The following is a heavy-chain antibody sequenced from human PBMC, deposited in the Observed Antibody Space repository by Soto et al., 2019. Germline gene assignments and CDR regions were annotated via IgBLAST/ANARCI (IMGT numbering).Heavy chain of an antibody. CDR1: GFTFSSYG. Sequence: WGSRRLSCAASGFTFSSYGMHWVRQAPGKGLEWVAVISYDGSNKYYADSVKGRFTISRDNSKNTLYLQMNSLRAEDTAVYYCHLSSTGWSHPECWGKGNMVNVSS. V-gene: IGHV3-30*03. CDR3: HLSSTGWSHPEC. CDR2: ISYDGSNK. D-gene: IGHD6-19*01. J-gene: IGHJ4*02.